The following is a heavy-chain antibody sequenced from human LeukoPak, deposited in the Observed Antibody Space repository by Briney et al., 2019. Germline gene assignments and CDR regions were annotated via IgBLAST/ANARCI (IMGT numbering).Heavy chain of an antibody. CDR1: GFTFSSYW. CDR3: ARDIGYSYGYGFDY. V-gene: IGHV3-7*01. D-gene: IGHD5-18*01. Sequence: GGSLRLYCAASGFTFSSYWMSWVRQAPGKGLEWVANIKQDGSEKYYVDSVKGRFTISRDNAKNSLYLQMNSLRAEDTAVYYCARDIGYSYGYGFDYWGQGTLVTVSS. J-gene: IGHJ4*02. CDR2: IKQDGSEK.